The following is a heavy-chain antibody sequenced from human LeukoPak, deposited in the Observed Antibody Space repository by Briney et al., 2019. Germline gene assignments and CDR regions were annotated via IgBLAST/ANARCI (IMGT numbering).Heavy chain of an antibody. CDR2: INPNSGGT. Sequence: GASVKVSCKASGYTFTGYYMHWVRQAPGQGLEWMGWINPNSGGTNYAQKFQGRVTMTRDTSISTAYMELSRLRYDDTAVYYCARDGVYYDSSGYSNYWGQGTLVTVSS. V-gene: IGHV1-2*02. CDR3: ARDGVYYDSSGYSNY. J-gene: IGHJ4*02. D-gene: IGHD3-22*01. CDR1: GYTFTGYY.